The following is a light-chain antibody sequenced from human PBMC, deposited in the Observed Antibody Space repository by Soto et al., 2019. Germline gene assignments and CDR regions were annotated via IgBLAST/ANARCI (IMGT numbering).Light chain of an antibody. J-gene: IGKJ1*01. CDR2: GAS. CDR1: QSVSSSY. V-gene: IGKV3D-7*01. Sequence: VERVTLSCIASQSVSSSYLTWYQQKPGQAPRLLIYGASTRATGIPARFSGSGSGTDFTLTISSLQPEDVAVHCCQQDYNFPSWTCGQGTKV. CDR3: QQDYNFPSWT.